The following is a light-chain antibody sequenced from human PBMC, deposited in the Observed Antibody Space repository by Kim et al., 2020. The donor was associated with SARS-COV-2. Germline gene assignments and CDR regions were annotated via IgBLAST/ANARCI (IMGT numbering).Light chain of an antibody. Sequence: PGESATLPCGASQTGTNNYLAWDQQKPGQAPRLLIYGASNRAAGIPDRFSGSGSATDSTLTISRLEPEDFAVYYCQHYDTSPTWTFGQGTKVDIK. CDR2: GAS. CDR1: QTGTNNY. J-gene: IGKJ1*01. V-gene: IGKV3-20*01. CDR3: QHYDTSPTWT.